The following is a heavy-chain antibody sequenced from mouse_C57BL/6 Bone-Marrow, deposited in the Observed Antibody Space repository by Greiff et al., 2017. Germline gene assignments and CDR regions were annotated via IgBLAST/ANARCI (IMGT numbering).Heavy chain of an antibody. J-gene: IGHJ2*01. Sequence: VQLQQPGAELVKPGASVKLSCKASGYTFTSYWMHWVQQRPGRGLEWIGRIDPNSGGTNYNEKFKSKATLTVDKPSSTAYMQLSSLTSEDSAVYYCARGRGNWDDHYFDYWGQGTTLTVSS. CDR3: ARGRGNWDDHYFDY. D-gene: IGHD4-1*01. CDR1: GYTFTSYW. CDR2: IDPNSGGT. V-gene: IGHV1-72*01.